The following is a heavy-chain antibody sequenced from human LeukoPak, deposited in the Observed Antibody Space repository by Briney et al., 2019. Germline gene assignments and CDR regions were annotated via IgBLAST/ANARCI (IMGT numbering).Heavy chain of an antibody. CDR3: ARGGPNHGFDF. CDR2: IDNDGSDT. J-gene: IGHJ3*01. Sequence: PGGSLRLSCAASGFTFSSYSMNWVRQAPGKGLEWVSRIDNDGSDTIYADSVKGRFTISRDNAKNTLYLEMNSLRAEDTAVYFCARGGPNHGFDFWGQGTMVTVSS. V-gene: IGHV3-74*01. CDR1: GFTFSSYS. D-gene: IGHD4/OR15-4a*01.